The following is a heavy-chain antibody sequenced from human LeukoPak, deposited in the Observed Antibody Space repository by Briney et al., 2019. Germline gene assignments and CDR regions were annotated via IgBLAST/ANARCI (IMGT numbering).Heavy chain of an antibody. V-gene: IGHV3-30-3*01. CDR3: ARIAAAGTAYYMDV. D-gene: IGHD6-13*01. J-gene: IGHJ6*03. CDR1: GFTFSSYA. CDR2: ISYDGSNK. Sequence: GGSLRLSCAASGFTFSSYAMHWVRQAPGKGLEWVAVISYDGSNKYYADSVKGRFTISRDNSKNTLYLQMNSLRAEDTAVYYCARIAAAGTAYYMDVWGGGTTVTVSS.